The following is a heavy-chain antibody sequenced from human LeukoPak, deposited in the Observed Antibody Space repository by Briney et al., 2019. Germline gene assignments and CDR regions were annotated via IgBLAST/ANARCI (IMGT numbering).Heavy chain of an antibody. Sequence: PSETLSLTRTVSGGSISSSSYYWGWIRQPPGKGLEWIGSIYYSGSTYYNPSLKSRVTISVDTSKNQFSLKLSSVTAADTAVYYCARHSITMVRNAFDIWGQGTMVTVSS. CDR3: ARHSITMVRNAFDI. D-gene: IGHD3-10*01. V-gene: IGHV4-39*01. CDR2: IYYSGST. CDR1: GGSISSSSYY. J-gene: IGHJ3*02.